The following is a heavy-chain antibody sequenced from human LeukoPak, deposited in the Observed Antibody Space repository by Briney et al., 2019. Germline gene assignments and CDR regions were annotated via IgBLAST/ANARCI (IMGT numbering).Heavy chain of an antibody. Sequence: PGGSLRLPCAASGFTFSSYSMNWVRQAPGKGLEWVSSISSSSSYIYYADSVKGRFTISRDNAKNSLYLQMNSLRAEDTAVYYCARAEYYYDSSGYFAPFDPWGQGTLVTVSS. CDR3: ARAEYYYDSSGYFAPFDP. D-gene: IGHD3-22*01. J-gene: IGHJ5*02. CDR1: GFTFSSYS. V-gene: IGHV3-21*01. CDR2: ISSSSSYI.